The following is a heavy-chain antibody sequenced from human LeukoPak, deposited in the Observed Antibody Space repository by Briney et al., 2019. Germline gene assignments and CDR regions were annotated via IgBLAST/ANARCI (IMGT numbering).Heavy chain of an antibody. CDR1: GYSISTGYY. Sequence: SETLSLTCAVSGYSISTGYYWGWIRQPPGKGLEWIGSIYHSGTTYYNPSLKSRVTISVDTSKNQFSLKLSSVTDADTAVYYCASGTPTVVTPPYFDYWGQGTLVTVSS. CDR2: IYHSGTT. V-gene: IGHV4-38-2*01. CDR3: ASGTPTVVTPPYFDY. J-gene: IGHJ4*02. D-gene: IGHD4-23*01.